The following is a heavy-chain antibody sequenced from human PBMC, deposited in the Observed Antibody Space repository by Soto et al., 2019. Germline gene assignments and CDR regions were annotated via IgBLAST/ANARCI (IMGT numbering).Heavy chain of an antibody. CDR1: GGSFSGYY. J-gene: IGHJ4*02. CDR2: INHSGST. CDR3: ARGRHFYDYANDFDY. Sequence: QVQLQQWGAGLLKPSETLSLTCAVYGGSFSGYYWSWIRQPPGKGLEWIGEINHSGSTNYKPSLKSRVTISVDTSKNQFSLKLSSVTAADTAVYYCARGRHFYDYANDFDYWGQGTLVTVSS. V-gene: IGHV4-34*01. D-gene: IGHD3-16*01.